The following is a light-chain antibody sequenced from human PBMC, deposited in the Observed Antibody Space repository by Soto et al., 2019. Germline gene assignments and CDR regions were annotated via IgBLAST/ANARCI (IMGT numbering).Light chain of an antibody. V-gene: IGKV1-8*01. CDR2: AAS. J-gene: IGKJ1*01. CDR1: QGISSY. Sequence: AIRMTESRCSSSASTGDRVTITFRASQGISSYLSWYQQKPGKAPKLLIYAASTLQSGVPSRFSGSGSGTEFTLTISSLQPDDFATYYCQQYNSYWTFGQGTKVDIK. CDR3: QQYNSYWT.